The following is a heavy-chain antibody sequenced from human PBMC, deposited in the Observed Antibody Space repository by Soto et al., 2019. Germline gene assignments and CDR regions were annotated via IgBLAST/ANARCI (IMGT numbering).Heavy chain of an antibody. D-gene: IGHD3-9*01. J-gene: IGHJ4*02. CDR2: IYYSGST. V-gene: IGHV4-30-4*01. Sequence: QVQLQESGPGLVKPSQTLSLTCTVSGGSISSGDHCWSWIRQPPGKGLEWVGYIYYSGSTYYNPSLKSRVFISVDTSKNKFSLKLRSVTAADTAVYYCARDYDFLTGYYMFDYWGQGTLVTVSS. CDR3: ARDYDFLTGYYMFDY. CDR1: GGSISSGDHC.